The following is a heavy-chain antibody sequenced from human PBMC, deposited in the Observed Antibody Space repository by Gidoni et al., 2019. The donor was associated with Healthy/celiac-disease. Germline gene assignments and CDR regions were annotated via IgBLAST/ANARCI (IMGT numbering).Heavy chain of an antibody. CDR2: ITHSGST. V-gene: IGHV4-34*01. J-gene: IGHJ4*02. CDR3: ARLSRISIFGVVNPTGFDY. Sequence: QVQLQQWGAGLLKPSETLSLTCAVYGGSFSSYYWSWIRQPPGKGLEWIGEITHSGSTNYNPSLKSRVTISVDTAKNQFSLKLSSVTAADTAVFYCARLSRISIFGVVNPTGFDYWGQGTLVTVSS. CDR1: GGSFSSYY. D-gene: IGHD3-3*01.